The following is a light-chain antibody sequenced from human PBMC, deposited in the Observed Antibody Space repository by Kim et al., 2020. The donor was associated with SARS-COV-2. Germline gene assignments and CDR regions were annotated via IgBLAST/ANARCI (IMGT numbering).Light chain of an antibody. J-gene: IGLJ2*01. Sequence: QSALTQPPSVSGSPGQSVTISCTGTSSDVGSYNRVSWYQQPPGTAPKLMIYEVSNRPSGVPDRFSGSKSGNTASLTISGLQAEYEADYYCSSYTSSSTLLFGGGTQLTVL. CDR1: SSDVGSYNR. V-gene: IGLV2-18*02. CDR2: EVS. CDR3: SSYTSSSTLL.